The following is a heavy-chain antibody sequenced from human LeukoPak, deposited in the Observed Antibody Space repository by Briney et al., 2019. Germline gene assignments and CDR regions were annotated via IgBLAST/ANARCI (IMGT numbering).Heavy chain of an antibody. J-gene: IGHJ6*04. D-gene: IGHD3-10*02. Sequence: GGSLSLSCAASGLPFSSYEMNWVRQAPGKGLEWVSYISSSGSTIYYADSVKGRFTISRDNAKNSLYLQMNSLRAEDTAVYYCAELGITMIGGVWGKGTTVTISS. CDR3: AELGITMIGGV. CDR1: GLPFSSYE. V-gene: IGHV3-48*03. CDR2: ISSSGSTI.